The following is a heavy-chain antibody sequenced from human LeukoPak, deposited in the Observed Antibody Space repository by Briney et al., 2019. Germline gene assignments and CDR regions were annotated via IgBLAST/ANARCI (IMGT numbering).Heavy chain of an antibody. CDR3: ARGHCSSTSCYGYWFDP. D-gene: IGHD2-2*01. V-gene: IGHV1-69*13. Sequence: SVKVSCKSSGGTFSSYAISWVRQAPGQGLEWMGLIIPIFGTANYAQKFQGRVTITADESTSTAYMELSSLRSEDTAVYYCARGHCSSTSCYGYWFDPWGQGTLVTVSS. CDR2: IIPIFGTA. CDR1: GGTFSSYA. J-gene: IGHJ5*02.